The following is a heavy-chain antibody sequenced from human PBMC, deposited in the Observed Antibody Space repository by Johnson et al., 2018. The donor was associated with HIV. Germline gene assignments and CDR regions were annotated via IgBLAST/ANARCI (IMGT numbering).Heavy chain of an antibody. CDR2: ISYDGSNK. CDR3: AKVGATVVTPRGEAFDM. D-gene: IGHD4-23*01. Sequence: QVQLVESGGGVVQPGRSLRLSCAASGFTFSSYAMHWVRQAPGKGLEWVAVISYDGSNKYYADSVRGRFPISRKNSQNTLYLQMNSLRAEDTAVYYCAKVGATVVTPRGEAFDMWGQGTMVTVSS. V-gene: IGHV3-30*04. J-gene: IGHJ3*02. CDR1: GFTFSSYA.